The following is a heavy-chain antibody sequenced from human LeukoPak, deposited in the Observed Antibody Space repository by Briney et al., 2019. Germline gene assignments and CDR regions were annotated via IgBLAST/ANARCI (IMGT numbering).Heavy chain of an antibody. CDR1: GYTFTSYY. V-gene: IGHV1-46*01. CDR3: ARDPLPRIAVAGYFQH. CDR2: INPSGGST. J-gene: IGHJ1*01. D-gene: IGHD6-19*01. Sequence: ASVKVSCKASGYTFTSYYMHWVRQAPGQGLEWMGIINPSGGSTSYAQKFQGRVTMTRDTSTSTVYMELSSLRSEDTAVYYCARDPLPRIAVAGYFQHWGQGTLVTVSS.